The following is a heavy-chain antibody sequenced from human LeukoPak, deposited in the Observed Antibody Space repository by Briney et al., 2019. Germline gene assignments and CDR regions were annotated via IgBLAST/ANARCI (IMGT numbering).Heavy chain of an antibody. CDR2: IYHSGST. CDR1: GHSISSGYY. Sequence: NPSETLSLTCAVSGHSISSGYYWGWIRQPPGKGLEWIGSIYHSGSTYYNPSLQSRVTISVDTSKNQFSLKLSSVTAADTAVYYCASSMVGGVIVIVYWGQGSLVTVSS. D-gene: IGHD3-16*02. J-gene: IGHJ4*02. CDR3: ASSMVGGVIVIVY. V-gene: IGHV4-38-2*01.